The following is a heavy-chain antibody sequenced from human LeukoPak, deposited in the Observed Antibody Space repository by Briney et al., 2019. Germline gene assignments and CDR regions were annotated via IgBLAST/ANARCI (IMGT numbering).Heavy chain of an antibody. V-gene: IGHV1-46*01. Sequence: ASVTVSCKASGYTFTSYYMHWVRQAPGQGLEWMGIIDPSGGGTNYAQKFQGRVTMTRDTSTRTVYMELSSLGSEDTAVYYCASLGSGSSRIIDFDYWGQGTLVTVSS. D-gene: IGHD3-10*01. CDR2: IDPSGGGT. J-gene: IGHJ4*02. CDR1: GYTFTSYY. CDR3: ASLGSGSSRIIDFDY.